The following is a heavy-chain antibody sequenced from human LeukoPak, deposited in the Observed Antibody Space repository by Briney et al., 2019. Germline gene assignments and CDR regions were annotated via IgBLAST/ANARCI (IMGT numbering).Heavy chain of an antibody. CDR2: ISSSSSYI. D-gene: IGHD6-19*01. CDR3: ARGGAVAPKFNFDY. V-gene: IGHV3-21*01. Sequence: GSLRLSCAASGFTFSSYSMNWVRQAPGKGLEWVSSISSSSSYIYYADSVKGRFTISRDNAKNSLYLQMNSLRAEDTAVYYCARGGAVAPKFNFDYWGQGTLVTVS. CDR1: GFTFSSYS. J-gene: IGHJ4*02.